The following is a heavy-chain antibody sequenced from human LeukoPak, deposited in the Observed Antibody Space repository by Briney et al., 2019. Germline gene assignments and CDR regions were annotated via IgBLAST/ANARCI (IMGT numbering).Heavy chain of an antibody. V-gene: IGHV4-4*07. D-gene: IGHD2-2*01. J-gene: IGHJ4*02. CDR2: IYTSGST. Sequence: SETLSLTCTVSGGSISSYYWSWIRQPAGKGLEWIGRIYTSGSTNYNPSLKSRVTMSVDTSKNQFSLKLSSVTAADTAVYYCARVGPRYCSSTSCPHFDYWGQGTLVTVSS. CDR1: GGSISSYY. CDR3: ARVGPRYCSSTSCPHFDY.